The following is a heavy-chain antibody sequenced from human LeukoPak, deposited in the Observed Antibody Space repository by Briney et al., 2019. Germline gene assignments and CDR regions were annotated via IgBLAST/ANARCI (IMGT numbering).Heavy chain of an antibody. Sequence: GASVKVSCKASGYTFTGYYMHWVRQAPGQGLEWMGWINPNSGGTNYAQKFQGRVTTTRDTSISTAYMELSRLRSDDTAVYYCARHDDEGYGPDYWGQGTLVTVSS. J-gene: IGHJ4*02. CDR2: INPNSGGT. CDR3: ARHDDEGYGPDY. V-gene: IGHV1-2*02. D-gene: IGHD5-12*01. CDR1: GYTFTGYY.